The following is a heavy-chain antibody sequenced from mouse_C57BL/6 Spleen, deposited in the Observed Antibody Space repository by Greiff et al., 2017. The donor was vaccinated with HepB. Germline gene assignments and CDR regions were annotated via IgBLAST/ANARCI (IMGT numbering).Heavy chain of an antibody. J-gene: IGHJ3*01. CDR2: IDPSDSYT. CDR3: ARRGYDYDRFAY. CDR1: GYTFTSYW. Sequence: QVQLQQPGAELVKPGASVKLSCKASGYTFTSYWMQWVKHRPGQGLEWIGEIDPSDSYTNYNQKFKGKATLTVDTSSSTAYMQLSSLTSEDSAVYYCARRGYDYDRFAYWGQGTLVTVSA. D-gene: IGHD2-4*01. V-gene: IGHV1-50*01.